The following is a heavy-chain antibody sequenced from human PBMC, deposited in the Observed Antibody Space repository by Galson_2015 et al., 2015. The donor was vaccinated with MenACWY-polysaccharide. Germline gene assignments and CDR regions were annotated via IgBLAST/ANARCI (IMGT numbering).Heavy chain of an antibody. V-gene: IGHV3-23*01. J-gene: IGHJ3*01. D-gene: IGHD3-22*01. CDR2: ISGNAVGR. CDR3: AKEGYCPTTGCGGGGGGVFDV. Sequence: SLRLSCAASGFSFNTYAMSWVRQAPGKGLEWVSAISGNAVGRYYADSVRGRFTISRDNSENTMFLHLSSLRAEDTAVYYCAKEGYCPTTGCGGGGGGVFDVWGQGTLVTVSS. CDR1: GFSFNTYA.